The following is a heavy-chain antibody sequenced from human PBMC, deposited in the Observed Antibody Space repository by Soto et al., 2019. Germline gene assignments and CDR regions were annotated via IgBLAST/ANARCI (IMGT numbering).Heavy chain of an antibody. J-gene: IGHJ4*02. CDR2: ISWNSGTI. V-gene: IGHV3-9*01. CDR1: GFPFDDSA. CDR3: AKDIGPHYYGSGSYFDY. Sequence: EVQLVESGGGLVQPGRSLRLSCATSGFPFDDSAMHWVRQAPGKGLEWVSGISWNSGTIGYADSVKGRFTISRDNAKNSLYLQMNSLRVEDTALYYYAKDIGPHYYGSGSYFDYWGQGTLVTVSS. D-gene: IGHD3-10*01.